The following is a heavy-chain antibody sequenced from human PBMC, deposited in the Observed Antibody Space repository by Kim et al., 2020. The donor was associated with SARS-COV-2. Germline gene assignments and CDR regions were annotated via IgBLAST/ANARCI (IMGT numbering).Heavy chain of an antibody. D-gene: IGHD2-2*01. CDR3: ATLPDAINYYYGMDV. V-gene: IGHV1-2*06. J-gene: IGHJ6*02. CDR2: INPNSGGT. CDR1: GYTFTGYY. Sequence: ASVKVSCKASGYTFTGYYMHWVRQAPGQGLEWMGRINPNSGGTNYAQKFQGRVTMTRDTSISTAYMELSRLRSDDTAVYYCATLPDAINYYYGMDVWGQGTTVTVSS.